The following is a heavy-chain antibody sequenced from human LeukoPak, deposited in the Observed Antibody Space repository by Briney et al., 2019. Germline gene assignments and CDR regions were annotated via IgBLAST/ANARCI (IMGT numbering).Heavy chain of an antibody. Sequence: SQTLSLTCAISGDTVSSNTAAWSCIRQSPSRGLECLGRTYYRSKWYNEYDVSVKSRMTINPDTSKNQFSLQLNSVTPEDTSVYYCARGVPVFDYWGQGTLVTVSS. J-gene: IGHJ4*02. V-gene: IGHV6-1*01. CDR1: GDTVSSNTAA. CDR2: TYYRSKWYN. CDR3: ARGVPVFDY. D-gene: IGHD3-3*01.